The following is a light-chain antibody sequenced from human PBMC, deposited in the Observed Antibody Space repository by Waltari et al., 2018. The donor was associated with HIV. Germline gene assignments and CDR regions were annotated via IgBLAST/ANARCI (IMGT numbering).Light chain of an antibody. V-gene: IGLV7-43*01. CDR2: SST. J-gene: IGLJ2*01. CDR1: TGPVGSGHY. Sequence: QTVVTQEPSMTVSPGGTVTLTCNSATGPVGSGHYVNWFQPERGQPPRPLIYSSTRRHPWTPERFRASLGGDRVDLTLSNVCPEDQANYYCMRFFRTSYLFGGGTRVTVL. CDR3: MRFFRTSYL.